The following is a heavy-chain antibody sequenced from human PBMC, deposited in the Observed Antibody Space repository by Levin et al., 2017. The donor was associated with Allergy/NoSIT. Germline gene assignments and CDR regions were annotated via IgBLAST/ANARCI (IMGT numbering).Heavy chain of an antibody. J-gene: IGHJ6*03. CDR3: ARRTNNYYYYMDV. CDR1: GYSFTNYW. D-gene: IGHD2-8*01. Sequence: GESLKISCKGSGYSFTNYWISWVRQMPGKGLEWMGRFDPSDSYTNYSPFFQGHVTLSADKSLSPAYLQWSRLKASDPAIYYCARRTNNYYYYMDVWGKGTTVTVSS. V-gene: IGHV5-10-1*01. CDR2: FDPSDSYT.